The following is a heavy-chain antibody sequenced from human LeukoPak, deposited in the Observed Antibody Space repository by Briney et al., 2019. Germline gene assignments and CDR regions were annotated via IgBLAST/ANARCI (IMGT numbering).Heavy chain of an antibody. CDR1: GFPFSGYH. Sequence: GGSLRLSCAASGFPFSGYHMSWIRPAPGKGLEWISYIYFTGDIIYYADSVKGRFTISRDNAKNSLYLQMNSLKVEDTAVYYCARDDMLERPSFDIWGQGTVVTVSS. CDR3: ARDDMLERPSFDI. D-gene: IGHD1-1*01. CDR2: IYFTGDII. V-gene: IGHV3-11*01. J-gene: IGHJ3*02.